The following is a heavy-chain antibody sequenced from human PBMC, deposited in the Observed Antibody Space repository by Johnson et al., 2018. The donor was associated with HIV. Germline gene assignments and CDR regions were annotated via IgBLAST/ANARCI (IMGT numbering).Heavy chain of an antibody. D-gene: IGHD7-27*01. CDR3: ARDLLGMDDAFDI. J-gene: IGHJ3*02. V-gene: IGHV3-7*01. CDR2: IKQDGSEK. CDR1: GFTFGDYA. Sequence: VQVVESGGGLVQAGRSLRLSCTASGFTFGDYAMNWVRQAPGKGLEWVANIKQDGSEKYYVDSVKGRFTISRDNAKNSLYLQMNSLRAEDTAVYYCARDLLGMDDAFDIWGQGTKVTVSS.